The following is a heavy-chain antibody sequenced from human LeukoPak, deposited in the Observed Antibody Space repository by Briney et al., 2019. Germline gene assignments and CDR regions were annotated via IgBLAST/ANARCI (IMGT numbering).Heavy chain of an antibody. J-gene: IGHJ3*02. CDR1: GFSFSIYN. CDR3: ARDQYYSDSSGYPYDI. D-gene: IGHD3-22*01. Sequence: PGGSLRLSCAASGFSFSIYNMNWVRLAPGKGLEWVSSISGSSSHVWYADSVKGRFTSSRDNAKNSLYLQMSSLRVEDTAVYYCARDQYYSDSSGYPYDIWGQGTMVTVSS. CDR2: ISGSSSHV. V-gene: IGHV3-21*01.